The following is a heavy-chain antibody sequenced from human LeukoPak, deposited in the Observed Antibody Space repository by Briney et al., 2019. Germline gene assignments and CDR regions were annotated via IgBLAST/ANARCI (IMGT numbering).Heavy chain of an antibody. Sequence: SETLSLTCAVYGGSFSGYFWSWIRQPPGKGLEWIGEINHSGSTNYNPSLKSRVTISVDTSKNQFSLKLSSVTAADTAVYYCARDYYYYGMDVWGQGTTVTVSS. CDR3: ARDYYYYGMDV. J-gene: IGHJ6*02. CDR1: GGSFSGYF. CDR2: INHSGST. V-gene: IGHV4-34*01.